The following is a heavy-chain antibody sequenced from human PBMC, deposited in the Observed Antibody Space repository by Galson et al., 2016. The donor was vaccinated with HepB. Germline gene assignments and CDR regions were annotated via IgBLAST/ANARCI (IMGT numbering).Heavy chain of an antibody. V-gene: IGHV1-69*06. J-gene: IGHJ5*02. D-gene: IGHD3-10*01. Sequence: SVKVSCKASGGTFSNFAISWLRQAPGQGLEWMGGIIPLFGATNYAQKFQGRVTITADKSTTTVYMDLSSRRSEDTAVYVCAGGGGITRVRGVMPGWFDPWGQGTLVTVSS. CDR1: GGTFSNFA. CDR2: IIPLFGAT. CDR3: AGGGGITRVRGVMPGWFDP.